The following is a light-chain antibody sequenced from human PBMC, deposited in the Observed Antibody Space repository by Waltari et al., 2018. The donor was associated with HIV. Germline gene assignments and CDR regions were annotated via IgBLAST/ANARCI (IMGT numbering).Light chain of an antibody. CDR2: DAS. CDR1: AIAIGHYNL. Sequence: QSALTQPASASGNPGQSVPITCTGTAIAIGHYNLVSWFQQHPGKAPQLLIYDASKRPSGVSSRFSGSKSGYFASLTISGLLTEDESSYYCLTYVSKTSTWQFGGGTYLTV. J-gene: IGLJ3*02. CDR3: LTYVSKTSTWQ. V-gene: IGLV2-23*01.